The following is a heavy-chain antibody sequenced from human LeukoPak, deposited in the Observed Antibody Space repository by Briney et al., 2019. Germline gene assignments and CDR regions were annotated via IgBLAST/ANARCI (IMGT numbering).Heavy chain of an antibody. CDR1: GLTFDDYA. CDR3: ATSWGPDTSAFRWGRDGMDA. CDR2: ISKSGGHT. V-gene: IGHV3-23*01. Sequence: GGSLRLSCAVSGLTFDDYAMSWVRQAPGRGLEWVSAISKSGGHTYYTPSAKGRFTIYRDNSKNTQYLQMNSLRAEDTAVYYCATSWGPDTSAFRWGRDGMDAWGQGTTVIVSS. D-gene: IGHD3-16*01. J-gene: IGHJ6*02.